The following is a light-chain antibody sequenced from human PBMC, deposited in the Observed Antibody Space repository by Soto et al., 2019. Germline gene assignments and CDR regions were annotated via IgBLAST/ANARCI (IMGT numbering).Light chain of an antibody. V-gene: IGKV3-20*01. CDR2: GAS. J-gene: IGKJ1*01. Sequence: EIVMTQSPATLSVSPGERATLSCRASQSVSSSYLAWYQQKPGQAPRLLIYGASSRATGIPGRFSGSGSGTDFTLTISRLEPEDFAVYYCQQYGSSSWTFGQGTKVDIK. CDR1: QSVSSSY. CDR3: QQYGSSSWT.